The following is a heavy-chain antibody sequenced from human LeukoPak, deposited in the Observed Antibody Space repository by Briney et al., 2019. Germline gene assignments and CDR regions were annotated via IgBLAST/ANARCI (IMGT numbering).Heavy chain of an antibody. CDR1: GGSMSSHF. V-gene: IGHV4-59*11. Sequence: SETLSLTCTVSGGSMSSHFWSWIRQPPGKGLEWIAFIYYSGRTRYNPSLQSRVTISIDTSENNFSLKVTSVTAADTALYYCARLLDNDNSGDPDTFDIWGQGTVVTVSS. CDR2: IYYSGRT. J-gene: IGHJ3*02. CDR3: ARLLDNDNSGDPDTFDI. D-gene: IGHD3-22*01.